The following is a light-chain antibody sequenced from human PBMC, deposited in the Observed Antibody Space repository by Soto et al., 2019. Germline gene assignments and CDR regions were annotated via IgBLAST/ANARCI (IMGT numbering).Light chain of an antibody. CDR3: QQYDTSPRT. V-gene: IGKV3-20*01. CDR2: SAS. J-gene: IGKJ1*01. Sequence: EIVLTQSPGTLSLSPGERATLSCRASQSVSSSYLAWYQQKPGQAPRLLIYSASSRSTGIPDRFSGSGSGTAFTLTISRLQPEDFTVYYCQQYDTSPRTFGQGTKVEMK. CDR1: QSVSSSY.